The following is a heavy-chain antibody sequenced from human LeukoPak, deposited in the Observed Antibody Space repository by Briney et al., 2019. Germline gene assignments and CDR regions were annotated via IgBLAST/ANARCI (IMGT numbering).Heavy chain of an antibody. CDR2: INHSGST. CDR1: GGSFSGYY. CDR3: ARGGPYTLNWFDP. V-gene: IGHV4-34*01. J-gene: IGHJ5*02. Sequence: SETLSLTCAVYGGSFSGYYWSWIRQPPGKGLEWIGEINHSGSTNYNPSLKSRVTISVDTSKNQFSLKLSSVTAADTAVYYCARGGPYTLNWFDPWGQGTLVTVSS.